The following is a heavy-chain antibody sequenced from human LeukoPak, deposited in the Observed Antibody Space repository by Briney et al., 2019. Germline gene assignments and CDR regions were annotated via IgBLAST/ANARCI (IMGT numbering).Heavy chain of an antibody. Sequence: GGSLRLSCAASGFTFSSYWMSWVRQAPGKGLEWVANIKQDGSEKYYVDSVKGRFTISRDNAKNSLYLQMNSLRAEDTAVYYCATCSSTSCYHYYYYMDVWGKGTTVT. V-gene: IGHV3-7*01. CDR2: IKQDGSEK. J-gene: IGHJ6*03. CDR3: ATCSSTSCYHYYYYMDV. CDR1: GFTFSSYW. D-gene: IGHD2-2*01.